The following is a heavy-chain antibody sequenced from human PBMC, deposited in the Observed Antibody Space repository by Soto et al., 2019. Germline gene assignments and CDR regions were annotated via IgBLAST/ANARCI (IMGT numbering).Heavy chain of an antibody. Sequence: PXXSLRLSFVASGFTFSTYCMHWVPQAPGKGLELVSYISSSSSTIYYADSVKGRFTISRDNAKNTLYLQMNSLRAEHTAVYYCARDPTYFYDSSGYYDYWGQGTLVTVSS. D-gene: IGHD3-22*01. CDR2: ISSSSSTI. J-gene: IGHJ4*02. V-gene: IGHV3-48*04. CDR1: GFTFSTYC. CDR3: ARDPTYFYDSSGYYDY.